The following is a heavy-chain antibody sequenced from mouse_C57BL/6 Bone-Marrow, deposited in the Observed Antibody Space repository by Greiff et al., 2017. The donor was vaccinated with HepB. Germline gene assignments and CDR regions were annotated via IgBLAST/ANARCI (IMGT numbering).Heavy chain of an antibody. V-gene: IGHV1-81*01. Sequence: QVQLQQSGAELARPGASVKLSCKASGYTFTSYGISWVKQRTGQGLEWIGEIYPRSGNTYYNEKFKGKATLTADKSSSTAYMEFRGLTSEDSAVYFCARGYYYGSSSYFDYWGQGTTLTVSS. CDR3: ARGYYYGSSSYFDY. CDR2: IYPRSGNT. D-gene: IGHD1-1*01. J-gene: IGHJ2*01. CDR1: GYTFTSYG.